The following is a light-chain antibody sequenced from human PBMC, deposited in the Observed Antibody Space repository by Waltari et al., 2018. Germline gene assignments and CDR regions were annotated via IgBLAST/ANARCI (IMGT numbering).Light chain of an antibody. Sequence: QSALTQPRSVSGSPGQSVTLSCPGTSSDVGGYHYVSWYQQHPGKAPKLMIYDVSKRPSGVPDRFSGSKSGNTASLTISGLQAEDEADYYCCSYAGSYTFDVFGSGTKVTVL. CDR1: SSDVGGYHY. V-gene: IGLV2-11*01. CDR2: DVS. CDR3: CSYAGSYTFDV. J-gene: IGLJ6*01.